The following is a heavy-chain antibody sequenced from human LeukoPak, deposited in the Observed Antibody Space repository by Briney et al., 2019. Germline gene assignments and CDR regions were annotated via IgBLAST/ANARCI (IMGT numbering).Heavy chain of an antibody. Sequence: SETLSLTCAVYGGSFSGYYWSWLRQPPGKGLEWVGEINHSGSTNYNPSLKSRVTISVDTSKNQFSLKLSSVTAADTAVYYCARGSRYSSGWPTGYYYYMDVWGKGTTVTVSS. CDR1: GGSFSGYY. CDR2: INHSGST. CDR3: ARGSRYSSGWPTGYYYYMDV. D-gene: IGHD6-19*01. V-gene: IGHV4-34*01. J-gene: IGHJ6*03.